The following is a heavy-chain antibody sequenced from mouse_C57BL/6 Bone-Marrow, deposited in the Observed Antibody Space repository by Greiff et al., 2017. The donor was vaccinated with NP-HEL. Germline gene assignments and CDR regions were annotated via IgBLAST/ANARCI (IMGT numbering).Heavy chain of an antibody. CDR2: IYPGSGST. D-gene: IGHD2-4*01. J-gene: IGHJ3*01. CDR1: GYTFTSYW. CDR3: ARCDYDRAWFAY. V-gene: IGHV1-55*01. Sequence: QVQLQQPGAELVKPGASVKMSCKASGYTFTSYWITWVKQRPGQGLEWIGDIYPGSGSTNYNEKFKSKATLTVDTSSSTAYMQLSSLTTEDSAVYYLARCDYDRAWFAYWGQGTLVTVSA.